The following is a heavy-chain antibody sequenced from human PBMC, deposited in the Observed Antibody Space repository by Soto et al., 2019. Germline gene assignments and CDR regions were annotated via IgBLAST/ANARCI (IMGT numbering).Heavy chain of an antibody. V-gene: IGHV3-21*01. CDR2: ISSSSSYI. Sequence: EVQLVESGGGLVKPGGSLRLSCAASGFTFSSYSMNWVRQAPGKGLEWVSSISSSSSYIYYADSVKGRFTISRDNAKNSLYLHMNSLRAEDTAVYYCASVFGELWDVDYWGQGTLVTVSS. D-gene: IGHD3-10*01. CDR3: ASVFGELWDVDY. CDR1: GFTFSSYS. J-gene: IGHJ4*02.